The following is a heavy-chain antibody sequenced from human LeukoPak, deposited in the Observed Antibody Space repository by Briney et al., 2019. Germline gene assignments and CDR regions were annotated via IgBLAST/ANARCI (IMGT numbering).Heavy chain of an antibody. Sequence: SETLSLTCTVSGGSISSSSYYWGWIRQPPGKGLEWIGSIYYSGSTYYNPFLKSRVTISVDTSKNQFSLKLSSVTAADTAVYYCARLQNRRGYYFDYWGQGTLVTVSS. D-gene: IGHD1-14*01. CDR2: IYYSGST. CDR3: ARLQNRRGYYFDY. V-gene: IGHV4-39*01. CDR1: GGSISSSSYY. J-gene: IGHJ4*02.